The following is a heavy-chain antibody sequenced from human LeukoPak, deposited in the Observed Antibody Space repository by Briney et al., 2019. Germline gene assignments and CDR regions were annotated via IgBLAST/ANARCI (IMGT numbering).Heavy chain of an antibody. J-gene: IGHJ6*03. D-gene: IGHD6-13*01. CDR2: INWNGGST. CDR3: ASIAAAGTGPYYYYYYMDV. CDR1: GFTFDDHG. V-gene: IGHV3-20*04. Sequence: GGSLRLSCAASGFTFDDHGMSWVRQAPGKGLEWVSGINWNGGSTGYADSVKGRFTISRDNAKHSLYLQMNSLSAEDTALYYCASIAAAGTGPYYYYYYMDVWGKGTTVSVSS.